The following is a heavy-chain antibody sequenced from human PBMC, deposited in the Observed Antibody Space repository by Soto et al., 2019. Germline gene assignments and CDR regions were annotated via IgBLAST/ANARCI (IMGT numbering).Heavy chain of an antibody. CDR2: IYYSGST. CDR1: GGSISSTNW. D-gene: IGHD1-26*01. J-gene: IGHJ6*04. Sequence: SETLSLTCVVSGGSISSTNWWTWIRQPPGKGLEWIGYIYYSGSTNYNPSLKSRVTISVDTSKNQFSLKLSSVTAADTAVYYCASTPEGGSSRNYYYSSGMDAWGKGTTVTVPS. V-gene: IGHV4-61*01. CDR3: ASTPEGGSSRNYYYSSGMDA.